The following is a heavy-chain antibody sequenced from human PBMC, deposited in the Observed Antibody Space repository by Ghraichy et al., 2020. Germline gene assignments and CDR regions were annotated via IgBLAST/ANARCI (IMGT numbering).Heavy chain of an antibody. V-gene: IGHV3-23*01. CDR1: GFTFNSYA. J-gene: IGHJ4*02. CDR3: ANHPGGDY. CDR2: ITAGGTGT. D-gene: IGHD1-1*01. Sequence: GGSLRLSCAASGFTFNSYAMSWVRQAPGKGLEWVSAITAGGTGTYYADSVKGRFTISRDNSKNTLYMEMNSLRVEDTAVYYCANHPGGDYWGQGTLVTVSS.